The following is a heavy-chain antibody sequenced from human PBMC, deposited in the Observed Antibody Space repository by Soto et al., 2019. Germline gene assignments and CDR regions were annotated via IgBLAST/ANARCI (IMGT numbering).Heavy chain of an antibody. Sequence: PSETLSLTCAVSGYSISSGYYWGWIRQPPGKGLEWIGSIYHSGSTYYNPSLKSRVTISVDTSKNQFSLKLSSVTAADTAVYYCARADYGRNRLGPGWFDPWGQGNLVTVSS. CDR2: IYHSGST. J-gene: IGHJ5*02. D-gene: IGHD4-17*01. CDR3: ARADYGRNRLGPGWFDP. CDR1: GYSISSGYY. V-gene: IGHV4-38-2*01.